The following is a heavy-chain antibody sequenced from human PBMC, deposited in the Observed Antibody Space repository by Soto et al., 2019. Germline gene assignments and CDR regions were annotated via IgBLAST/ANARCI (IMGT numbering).Heavy chain of an antibody. V-gene: IGHV4-39*01. Sequence: SETLSLTCTVSGGSISGSSYYWGWIRQPPGKGLEWIGNIFYSGTTYYNPPLKSRVTISVDTSKNQFSLKLRSVTAADTAVYYCERSESYDQCDYWGQGNLVIVSS. CDR3: ERSESYDQCDY. D-gene: IGHD3-10*01. CDR1: GGSISGSSYY. J-gene: IGHJ4*02. CDR2: IFYSGTT.